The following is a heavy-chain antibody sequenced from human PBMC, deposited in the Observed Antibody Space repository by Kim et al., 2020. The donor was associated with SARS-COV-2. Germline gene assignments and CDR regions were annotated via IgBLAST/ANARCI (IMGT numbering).Heavy chain of an antibody. CDR3: FRGSTTADAKYYFDH. V-gene: IGHV3-49*04. J-gene: IGHJ4*02. D-gene: IGHD1-26*01. Sequence: GGSLRLSCTASGFSFDDYAISWARQVPGKGLEWVALIRSRIYGGSPEYAASVRDRFTVSRDDSKSIAYLQMNSLKIEDTAAYFCFRGSTTADAKYYFDHWGQGAPGTVSS. CDR2: IRSRIYGGSP. CDR1: GFSFDDYA.